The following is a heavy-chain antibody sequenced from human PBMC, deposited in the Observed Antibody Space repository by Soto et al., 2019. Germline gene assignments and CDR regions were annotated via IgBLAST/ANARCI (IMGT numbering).Heavy chain of an antibody. CDR2: ISADGGRT. Sequence: DVQLLESGGGSVQPGESLRLSCAASGFSFSTYALTWVRQGPGKGLEWVSAISADGGRTYYVDSVKGRFTISRDNSKSTLSLQMNSLRAEDTAEYYCAKTGGNVLLWFGEEDYWGQGIVVTVSS. J-gene: IGHJ4*02. CDR1: GFSFSTYA. V-gene: IGHV3-23*01. D-gene: IGHD3-10*01. CDR3: AKTGGNVLLWFGEEDY.